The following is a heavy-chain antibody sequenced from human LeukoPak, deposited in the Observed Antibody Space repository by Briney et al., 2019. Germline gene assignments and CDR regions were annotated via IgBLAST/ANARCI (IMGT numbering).Heavy chain of an antibody. CDR3: LNAHGG. J-gene: IGHJ4*02. CDR2: ISPASGAT. D-gene: IGHD3-16*01. V-gene: IGHV1-2*02. CDR1: GYTFTGSY. Sequence: ASVRVSCKASGYTFTGSYMHWVRQAPGQGFEWIGWISPASGATKYAQNFQGRVTLTTDTSITTAYMELSSLTSDDTASYYCLNAHGGWGQGTPVTVSS.